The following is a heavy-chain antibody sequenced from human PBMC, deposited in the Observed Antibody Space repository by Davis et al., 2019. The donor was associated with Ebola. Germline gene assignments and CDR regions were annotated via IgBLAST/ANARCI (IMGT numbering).Heavy chain of an antibody. J-gene: IGHJ1*01. Sequence: PSDTLSLTCAVYGGSFSGYYWNWIRQPPGKGLEWIGEINHSGSTNYNPSLKSRVTISVDTSKNQFSLKIISVTAADSALYYCARRSSIAAPFHWGQGTLVTVSS. CDR3: ARRSSIAAPFH. V-gene: IGHV4-34*01. D-gene: IGHD6-6*01. CDR1: GGSFSGYY. CDR2: INHSGST.